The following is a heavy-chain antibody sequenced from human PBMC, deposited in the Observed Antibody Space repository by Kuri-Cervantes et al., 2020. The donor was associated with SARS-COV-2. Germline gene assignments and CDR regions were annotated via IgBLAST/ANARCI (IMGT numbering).Heavy chain of an antibody. V-gene: IGHV3-74*01. J-gene: IGHJ4*02. CDR2: INSDGSST. CDR3: ARGIGIAAAGH. CDR1: GFTFSSYW. Sequence: GESLKISCAASGFTFSSYWMHWVRQAPGEGLVWVSRINSDGSSTSYADSVKGRFTISRDNAKNTLYLQMNSLRAEDTAVYYCARGIGIAAAGHWGQGTLVTVSS. D-gene: IGHD6-13*01.